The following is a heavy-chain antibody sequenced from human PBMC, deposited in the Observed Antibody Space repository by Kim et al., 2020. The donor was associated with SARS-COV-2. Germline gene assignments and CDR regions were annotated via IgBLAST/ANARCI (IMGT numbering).Heavy chain of an antibody. CDR3: ATARTRYSSGFPARRAAVDI. J-gene: IGHJ3*02. V-gene: IGHV1-24*01. Sequence: ASVKVSCKVSGYTLTELSMHWVRQAPGKGLEWMGGFDPEDGETIYAQKFQGRVTMTEDTSTDTAYMELSSLRSEDTAVYYCATARTRYSSGFPARRAAVDIWGQGTMVTVSS. D-gene: IGHD6-19*01. CDR1: GYTLTELS. CDR2: FDPEDGET.